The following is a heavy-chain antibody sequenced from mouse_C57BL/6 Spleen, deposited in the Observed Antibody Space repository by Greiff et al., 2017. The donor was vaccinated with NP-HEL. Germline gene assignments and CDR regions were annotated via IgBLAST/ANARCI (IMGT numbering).Heavy chain of an antibody. D-gene: IGHD1-1*01. Sequence: VQLQQSGTVLARPGASVKMSCKTSGYTFTSYWMHWVKQRPGPGLEWIGAIYPGNSDTSYNQKFKGKAKLTAVTSASTAYMELSSLTNEDSAVYYCTPITTVVAFDYWGQGTTLTVSS. CDR3: TPITTVVAFDY. J-gene: IGHJ2*01. CDR1: GYTFTSYW. CDR2: IYPGNSDT. V-gene: IGHV1-5*01.